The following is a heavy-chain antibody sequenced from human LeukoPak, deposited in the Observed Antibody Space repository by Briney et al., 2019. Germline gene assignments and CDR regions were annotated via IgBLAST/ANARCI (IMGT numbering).Heavy chain of an antibody. J-gene: IGHJ4*02. Sequence: GASVKVSCKASGYTFTGYYMHWVRQAPGQGLEWVGWINPNSGGTNYAQKFQGRVTVTRDTSISTAYMELSRLRSDDTAVYYCARGSSGWLEGIDYWGQGTLVTVSS. CDR2: INPNSGGT. V-gene: IGHV1-2*02. CDR1: GYTFTGYY. CDR3: ARGSSGWLEGIDY. D-gene: IGHD6-19*01.